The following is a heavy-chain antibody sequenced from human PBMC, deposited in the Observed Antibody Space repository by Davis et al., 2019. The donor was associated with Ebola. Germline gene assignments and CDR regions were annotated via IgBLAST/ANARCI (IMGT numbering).Heavy chain of an antibody. CDR1: GGSISSYY. CDR3: ARDNRRYCSSTSCRSFDP. V-gene: IGHV3-21*01. CDR2: ISSSSSYI. Sequence: PSETLSLTCTVSGGSISSYYWSWIRQPAGKGLEWVSSISSSSSYIYYADSVKGRFTISRDNAKNSLYLQMNSLRAEDTAVYYCARDNRRYCSSTSCRSFDPWGQGTLVTVSS. J-gene: IGHJ5*02. D-gene: IGHD2-2*01.